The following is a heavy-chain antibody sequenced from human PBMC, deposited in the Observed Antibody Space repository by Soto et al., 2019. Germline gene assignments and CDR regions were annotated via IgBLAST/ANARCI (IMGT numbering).Heavy chain of an antibody. CDR1: GGTFSSYA. CDR3: ARCQRGYSYGYLDY. CDR2: IIPIFGTA. V-gene: IGHV1-69*06. D-gene: IGHD5-18*01. Sequence: ETSVKVTCKASGGTFSSYAISWVREAPGQGLEWMGGIIPIFGTANYAQKFQCRVTITADKSTSTAYMELSSLRSEDTAVYYCARCQRGYSYGYLDYCGQGTLVTVSS. J-gene: IGHJ4*02.